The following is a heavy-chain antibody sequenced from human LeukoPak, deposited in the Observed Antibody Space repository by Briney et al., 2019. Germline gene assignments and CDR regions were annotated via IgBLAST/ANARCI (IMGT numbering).Heavy chain of an antibody. Sequence: ASVKVSCKASGYTFTSYYMHWVRQAPGQGLEWMGIINPSGGSTSYAQKFQGRATITADESTSTAYMELSSLRSEDTAVYYCARDHSSSWYYFDYWGQGTLVTVSS. J-gene: IGHJ4*02. CDR3: ARDHSSSWYYFDY. D-gene: IGHD6-13*01. V-gene: IGHV1-46*01. CDR2: INPSGGST. CDR1: GYTFTSYY.